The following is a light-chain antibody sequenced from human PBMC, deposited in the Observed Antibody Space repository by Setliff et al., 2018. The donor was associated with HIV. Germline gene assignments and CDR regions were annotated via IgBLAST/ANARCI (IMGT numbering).Light chain of an antibody. CDR2: RNN. V-gene: IGLV1-47*01. CDR3: AAWDDSLSGSYV. J-gene: IGLJ1*01. Sequence: QSVLTQPPSASGTPGQRVTISCSGSSSNIGSNYVYWYQQLPGTAPKLLIYRNNQRPSGVPDRFSGSKSGTSASLAISGLRSEDEADYYCAAWDDSLSGSYVFGTGTKV. CDR1: SSNIGSNY.